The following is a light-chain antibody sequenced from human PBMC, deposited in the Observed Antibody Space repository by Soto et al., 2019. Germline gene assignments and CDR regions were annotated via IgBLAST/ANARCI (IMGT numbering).Light chain of an antibody. CDR2: DAS. J-gene: IGKJ4*01. CDR3: QQLGT. Sequence: EIVFTQSPATLSLSPGERATLSCRASQSVRSYLAWYQQKPGQAPRLLIYDASNRATGIPARFSGSGSGTDFTLTISRLEPEDFAVYYCQQLGTFGGGTKVQIK. V-gene: IGKV3-11*01. CDR1: QSVRSY.